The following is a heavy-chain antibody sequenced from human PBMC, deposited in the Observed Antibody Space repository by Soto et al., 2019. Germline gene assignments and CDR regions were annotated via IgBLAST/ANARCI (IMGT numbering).Heavy chain of an antibody. CDR3: ARLGRPAAPGGWFDP. Sequence: SETLSLTCTVSGGSISSSSYYWGWIRQPPGKGLEWIGSIYYSGSTYYNPSLKSRFTISVDTSKNQFSLKLSSVTAADTAVYYCARLGRPAAPGGWFDPWGQGTLVTVSS. CDR1: GGSISSSSYY. V-gene: IGHV4-39*01. J-gene: IGHJ5*02. CDR2: IYYSGST. D-gene: IGHD2-2*01.